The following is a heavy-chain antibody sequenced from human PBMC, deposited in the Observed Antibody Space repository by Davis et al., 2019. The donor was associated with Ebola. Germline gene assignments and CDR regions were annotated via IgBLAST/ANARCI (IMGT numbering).Heavy chain of an antibody. CDR2: ISYDGSNK. CDR3: ARKFAYSSSGNWFDP. Sequence: GGSLRLSCAASGFTFSSYGMHWVRQAPGKGLEWVAVISYDGSNKYYADSVKGRFTISRDNSKNTLYLQMNSLRDEDTAVYYCARKFAYSSSGNWFDPWGQGTLVTVSS. D-gene: IGHD6-6*01. J-gene: IGHJ5*02. V-gene: IGHV3-30*03. CDR1: GFTFSSYG.